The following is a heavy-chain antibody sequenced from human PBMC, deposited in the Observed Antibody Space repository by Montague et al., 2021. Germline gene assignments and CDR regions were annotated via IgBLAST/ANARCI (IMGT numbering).Heavy chain of an antibody. J-gene: IGHJ6*02. Sequence: SETLSLTCAVSGGSTSSTRYPWAKIRQPPAAGLGCLGRIYYRESTYYTPTPRSRGTISVDTSKNPFSLKLSSVTAADTAVYYCARHVIGNYGMDVWGQGTTVSVTS. CDR1: GGSTSSTRYP. CDR3: ARHVIGNYGMDV. D-gene: IGHD3-16*02. CDR2: IYYREST. V-gene: IGHV4-39*01.